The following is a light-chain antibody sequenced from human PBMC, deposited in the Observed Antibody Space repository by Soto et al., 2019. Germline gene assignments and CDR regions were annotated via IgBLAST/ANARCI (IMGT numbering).Light chain of an antibody. V-gene: IGKV1-39*01. CDR2: AAS. J-gene: IGKJ4*01. CDR3: QQSFDSPLT. Sequence: DIQLTQSPSSLSASVGDRVTITCRASQTINIYLNWYRQKPGKAPELLIYAASSLQTGVPSTFSGSGSGSDFTLTISSLQREDFATYYCQQSFDSPLTFGGGTKVEIK. CDR1: QTINIY.